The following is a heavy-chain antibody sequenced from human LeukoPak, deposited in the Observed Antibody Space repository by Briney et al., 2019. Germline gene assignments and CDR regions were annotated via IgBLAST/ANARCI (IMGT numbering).Heavy chain of an antibody. CDR2: ISSSASTI. Sequence: PGGSLRLSCAASGFTFSTYDMNWVRQAPGKRLEWVPYISSSASTIHYADSVRGRFTISRDNAKNSLYLQMSSLRAEDTAVYYCARDAHYSDSRGYYRPFDYWGQGALVTVSS. CDR3: ARDAHYSDSRGYYRPFDY. J-gene: IGHJ4*02. CDR1: GFTFSTYD. D-gene: IGHD3-22*01. V-gene: IGHV3-48*03.